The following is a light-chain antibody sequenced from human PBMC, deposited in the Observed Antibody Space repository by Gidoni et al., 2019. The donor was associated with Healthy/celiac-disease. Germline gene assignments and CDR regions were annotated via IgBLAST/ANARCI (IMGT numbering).Light chain of an antibody. CDR3: QKYNSAPYT. CDR1: QGISNY. V-gene: IGKV1-27*01. J-gene: IGKJ2*01. Sequence: DIQMTQSPSSLSASVGDRVTITRRASQGISNYLAWYQQKPGKTPKLLIDAASTLQAGVPSRFSGSGSGTDFTLTISSLQPEDVATYYCQKYNSAPYTFGQGTKLEIK. CDR2: AAS.